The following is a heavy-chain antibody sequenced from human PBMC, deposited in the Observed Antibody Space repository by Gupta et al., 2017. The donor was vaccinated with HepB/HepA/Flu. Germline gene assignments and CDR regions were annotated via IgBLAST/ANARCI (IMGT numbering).Heavy chain of an antibody. CDR3: AKAGISRFYDILSVSDY. CDR1: GFTFSYYA. V-gene: IGHV3-23*01. J-gene: IGHJ4*01. D-gene: IGHD3-9*01. CDR2: ISGSDADT. Sequence: EVQLLESGGGLVQPGGSLRLSCAASGFTFSYYAMSWVRQAPGKGLECVSVISGSDADTYYADSVKGRFTISRDNSKNTLYLQMNSLRAEDTAVYYCAKAGISRFYDILSVSDYWGHGTLVTVSS.